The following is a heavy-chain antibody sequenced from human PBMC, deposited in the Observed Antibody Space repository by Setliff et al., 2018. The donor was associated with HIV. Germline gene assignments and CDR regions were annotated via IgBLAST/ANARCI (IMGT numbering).Heavy chain of an antibody. CDR3: ARGTQGSGKTPFDY. D-gene: IGHD3-10*01. V-gene: IGHV3-48*01. J-gene: IGHJ4*02. Sequence: LGGSLRLSCTASGFSFNTYNMNWVRHAPGKGLEWLSYISSSTTNIYYADSVRDRFTISRDNAKNSLYLQMNSLRFEDTAVYYCARGTQGSGKTPFDYWGQGTLVTVSS. CDR1: GFSFNTYN. CDR2: ISSSTTNI.